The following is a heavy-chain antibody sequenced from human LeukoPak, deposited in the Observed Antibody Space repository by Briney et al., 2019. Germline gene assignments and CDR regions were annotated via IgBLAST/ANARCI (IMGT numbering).Heavy chain of an antibody. J-gene: IGHJ5*02. CDR1: GYTFTSYD. D-gene: IGHD6-19*01. V-gene: IGHV1-8*01. CDR2: MNPNSGNT. Sequence: ASVKVSCKASGYTFTSYDINWVRQATGQGLEWMGWMNPNSGNTGYAQKFQGRVTMTRNTSISTAYMELSSLRSEDTAVYYCARVSSSGFGNLIPGESSEWFDPWGQGTLVTVSS. CDR3: ARVSSSGFGNLIPGESSEWFDP.